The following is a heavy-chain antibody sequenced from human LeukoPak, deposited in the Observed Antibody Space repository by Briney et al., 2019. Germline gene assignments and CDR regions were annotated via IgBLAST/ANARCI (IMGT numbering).Heavy chain of an antibody. CDR1: GFTFNKAW. CDR3: ARLARGRWFDP. CDR2: IYDSGST. J-gene: IGHJ5*02. Sequence: GSLRLSCAPSGFTFNKAWMSWIRQTPGKGLEWIGHIYDSGSTNYNPSLKSRVTISVDTSKNQFSLKVSSVTAADTAVYYCARLARGRWFDPWGQGTLVTVSS. D-gene: IGHD6-6*01. V-gene: IGHV4-59*08.